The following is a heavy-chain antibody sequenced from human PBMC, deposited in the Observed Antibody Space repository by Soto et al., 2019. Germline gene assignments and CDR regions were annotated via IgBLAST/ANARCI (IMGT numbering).Heavy chain of an antibody. Sequence: GASVKVSCKASGGTFSSYAISWVRQAPGQGLEWMGGIIPIFGTANYAQKFQGRVTITADESTSTAYMELSSLRSEDTAVYYCARDSRYYYDSSGYGDYYGMDVWGQGTTVTVSS. J-gene: IGHJ6*02. V-gene: IGHV1-69*13. CDR2: IIPIFGTA. D-gene: IGHD3-22*01. CDR3: ARDSRYYYDSSGYGDYYGMDV. CDR1: GGTFSSYA.